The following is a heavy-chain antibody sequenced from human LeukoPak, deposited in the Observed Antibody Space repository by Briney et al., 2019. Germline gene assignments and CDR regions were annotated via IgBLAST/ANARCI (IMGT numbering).Heavy chain of an antibody. CDR3: ARDAKYYYGSRTYFFFEY. CDR1: GYSITRGYF. Sequence: SETLSLTCTVSGYSITRGYFWGWIRQSPGKGLEWIASMFHSGSTYYNPSLKSRVTMSIDTSRNQFSLKLSSVTAADTAVYYCARDAKYYYGSRTYFFFEYWGQGTLLSVSS. D-gene: IGHD3-10*01. J-gene: IGHJ4*02. CDR2: MFHSGST. V-gene: IGHV4-38-2*02.